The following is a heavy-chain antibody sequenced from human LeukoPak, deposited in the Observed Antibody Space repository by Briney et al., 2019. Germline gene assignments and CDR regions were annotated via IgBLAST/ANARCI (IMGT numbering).Heavy chain of an antibody. CDR3: TRRVDASRWYDP. V-gene: IGHV3-74*01. Sequence: GGSLRLSCAASGFSFSSYWMHWVRQAPGEGLVWVSRISNDGTTTIYADSVKGRFTISRDNAKNTVYLEMNSLRVDDTAVYYCTRRVDASRWYDPWGQGTLVT. J-gene: IGHJ5*02. CDR2: ISNDGTTT. CDR1: GFSFSSYW. D-gene: IGHD2-15*01.